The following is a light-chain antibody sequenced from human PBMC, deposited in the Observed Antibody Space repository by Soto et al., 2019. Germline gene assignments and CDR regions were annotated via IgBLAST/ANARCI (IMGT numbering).Light chain of an antibody. J-gene: IGLJ2*01. CDR1: SGHSSYA. CDR2: LNSDGSH. Sequence: QSVLTQSPSASASLGASVKLTCTLSSGHSSYAIAWHQQQPEKGPRYLMKLNSDGSHSKGDGIPDRCSGSSSGAERYLTISSLQSEDEADCYCQTWGTGVVVFGGGTQLPVL. CDR3: QTWGTGVVV. V-gene: IGLV4-69*01.